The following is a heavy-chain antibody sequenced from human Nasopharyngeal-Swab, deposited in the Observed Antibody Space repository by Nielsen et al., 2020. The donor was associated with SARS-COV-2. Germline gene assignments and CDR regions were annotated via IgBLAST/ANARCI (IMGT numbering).Heavy chain of an antibody. CDR3: ARDGLDYDFWSAYFMDV. V-gene: IGHV3-66*01. D-gene: IGHD3-3*01. J-gene: IGHJ6*02. CDR2: IYSGGST. CDR1: GFTVSSNY. Sequence: GESLKISCAASGFTVSSNYMSWGRQAQGKGLEWVSVIYSGGSTYYADTVKGRFTISRDNSKNTLYLQMNSLRAEDTAVYYCARDGLDYDFWSAYFMDVWGQGTTVTVSS.